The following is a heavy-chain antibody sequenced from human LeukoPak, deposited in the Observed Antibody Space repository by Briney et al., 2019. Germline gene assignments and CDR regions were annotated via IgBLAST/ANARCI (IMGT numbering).Heavy chain of an antibody. V-gene: IGHV4-39*02. CDR2: IYYSERT. CDR1: GGSISSSSYY. CDR3: ARDFRGGYDFWSGYYTPYYFDY. Sequence: SETLSLTCTVSGGSISSSSYYWGWIRQPPGKGLEWIGSIYYSERTYYNPSLKSRVTISVDTSKDQFSLELSSVTAADPAVYYCARDFRGGYDFWSGYYTPYYFDYWGQGTLVTVSP. J-gene: IGHJ4*02. D-gene: IGHD3-3*01.